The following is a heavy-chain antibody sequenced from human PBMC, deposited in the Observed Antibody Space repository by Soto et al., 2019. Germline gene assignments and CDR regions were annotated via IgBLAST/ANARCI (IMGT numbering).Heavy chain of an antibody. V-gene: IGHV4-34*01. CDR1: GGSFSGYY. CDR2: INHSGST. CDR3: ASEGYCSGGSCYSGHDAFDI. Sequence: SETLSLTCAVYGGSFSGYYWSWIRQPPGKGLEWIGEINHSGSTNYNPSLKSRVTISVDTSKNQFSLKLSSVTAADTAVYYCASEGYCSGGSCYSGHDAFDIWGQGTMVTVSS. J-gene: IGHJ3*02. D-gene: IGHD2-15*01.